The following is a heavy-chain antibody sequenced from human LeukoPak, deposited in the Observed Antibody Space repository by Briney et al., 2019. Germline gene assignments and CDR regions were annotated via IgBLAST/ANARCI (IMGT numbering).Heavy chain of an antibody. J-gene: IGHJ5*02. CDR2: ISTSETT. Sequence: PSETLSLTCTVSGGSISSGAYYWSWIRQPAGKGLEWIGRISTSETTNYNPSLKSRVTISVDTSKNQFSLKLSSVTATDTAVYYCARETWAAGTRWFDPWGQGTLVTVSS. CDR3: ARETWAAGTRWFDP. V-gene: IGHV4-61*02. D-gene: IGHD6-19*01. CDR1: GGSISSGAYY.